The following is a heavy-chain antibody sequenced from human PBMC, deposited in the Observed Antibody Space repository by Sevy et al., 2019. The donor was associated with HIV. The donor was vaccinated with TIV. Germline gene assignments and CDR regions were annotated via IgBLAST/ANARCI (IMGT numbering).Heavy chain of an antibody. CDR3: ARERTNTVVVVDAFDV. CDR1: GYRFSGYY. Sequence: ASVKVSCKASGYRFSGYYIYWMRQAPGQGFEWLGWINPNSGATDYAQNFQGRVTMTRDTSTTTAYMELSALTSDDTAVYYGARERTNTVVVVDAFDVWRQGTLVTVSS. CDR2: INPNSGAT. D-gene: IGHD2-2*01. V-gene: IGHV1-2*02. J-gene: IGHJ3*01.